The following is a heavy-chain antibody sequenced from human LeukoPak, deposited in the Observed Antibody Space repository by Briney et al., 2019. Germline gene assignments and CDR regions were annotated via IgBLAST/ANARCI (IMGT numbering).Heavy chain of an antibody. CDR2: ISSTGGTT. CDR3: ARGALYHMDV. V-gene: IGHV3-23*01. CDR1: GFTFSTFA. J-gene: IGHJ6*03. Sequence: GGSLRLSCAASGFTFSTFAMIWVRQAPGKGLEWVSSISSTGGTTYYADSVKGRFTISRDNSKNTLYVQMNSLRAEDTAVYYCARGALYHMDVWGKGTTVTISS.